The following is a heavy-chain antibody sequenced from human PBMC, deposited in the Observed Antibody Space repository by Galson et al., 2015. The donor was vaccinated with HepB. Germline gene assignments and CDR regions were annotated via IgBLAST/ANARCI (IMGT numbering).Heavy chain of an antibody. CDR2: ISDSGDST. D-gene: IGHD6-13*01. J-gene: IGHJ4*02. V-gene: IGHV3-23*01. CDR1: GFTFDSYA. Sequence: SLRPSCAASGFTFDSYAMNWVRQAPGKELEWVSFISDSGDSTYYADSVKGRFTISRDNSKNTVDLQMSSLRADDTAVYYCAKDGWVAAVATDWGQGTLVTVSS. CDR3: AKDGWVAAVATD.